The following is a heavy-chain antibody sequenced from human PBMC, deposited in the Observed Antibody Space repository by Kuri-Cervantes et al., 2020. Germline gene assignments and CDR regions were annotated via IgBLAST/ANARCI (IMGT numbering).Heavy chain of an antibody. D-gene: IGHD1-26*01. CDR2: MNPNSGNT. V-gene: IGHV1-8*02. Sequence: ASVKVSCKASGYTFTSYGISWVRQATGQGLEWMGWMNPNSGNTGYAQKFQGRVTMTRNTSISTAYMELSRLRSDDTAVYYCARKVGKPYYYYGMDVWGQGTTVTVSS. J-gene: IGHJ6*02. CDR3: ARKVGKPYYYYGMDV. CDR1: GYTFTSYG.